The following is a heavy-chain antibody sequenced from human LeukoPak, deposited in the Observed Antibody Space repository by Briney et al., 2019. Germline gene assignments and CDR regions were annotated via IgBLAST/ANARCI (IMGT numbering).Heavy chain of an antibody. Sequence: SSETLSLTCAVYGGSSSGYYWSWIRQPPGKGLEWIGEINHSGSTNYNPSLKSRVTISVDTSKNQFSLKLSSVTAADTAVYYCASYRTNYYGSGSDRYYYYMDVWGKGTTVTISS. CDR2: INHSGST. J-gene: IGHJ6*03. D-gene: IGHD3-10*01. V-gene: IGHV4-34*01. CDR1: GGSSSGYY. CDR3: ASYRTNYYGSGSDRYYYYMDV.